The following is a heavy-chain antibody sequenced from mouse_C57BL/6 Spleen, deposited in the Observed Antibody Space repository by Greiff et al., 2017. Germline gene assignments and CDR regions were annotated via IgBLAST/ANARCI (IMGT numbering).Heavy chain of an antibody. V-gene: IGHV1-72*01. J-gene: IGHJ2*01. D-gene: IGHD2-3*01. CDR3: ARGAFMGLLPDFDY. CDR2: IDPNSGGT. CDR1: GYTFTSYW. Sequence: QVQLQQSGAELVKPGASVKLSCKASGYTFTSYWMHWVKQRPGRGLEWIGRIDPNSGGTKYNEKFKSKATLTVDKPSSTAYMQLSSLTSEDSAVYYCARGAFMGLLPDFDYWGQGTTLTVSS.